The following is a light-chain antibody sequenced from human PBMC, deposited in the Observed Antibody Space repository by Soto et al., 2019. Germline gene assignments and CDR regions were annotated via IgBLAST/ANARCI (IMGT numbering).Light chain of an antibody. CDR3: QTWGTGIVV. CDR1: SGHSSYA. Sequence: QSVLTQSPSASASLGASVKLTCTLSSGHSSYAIAWHQQQPEKGPRYLMKVNSDGSHSKGDGIPDRFSGSSSGAERYLTISSLQSEDEADYYCQTWGTGIVVFSGGIKVTVL. V-gene: IGLV4-69*01. CDR2: VNSDGSH. J-gene: IGLJ2*01.